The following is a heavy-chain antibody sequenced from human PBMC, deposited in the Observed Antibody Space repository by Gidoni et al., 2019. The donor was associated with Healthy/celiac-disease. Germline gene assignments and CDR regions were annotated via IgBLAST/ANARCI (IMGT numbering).Heavy chain of an antibody. Sequence: QVQLQQWGAGLLKPSETLSLTCAVYGWSFSGYYWIWLRQPPGKGLEWIGEINHSGSTNYNPSLKSRVTISVDTSKNQFSLKLSSVTAADTAVYYWARERLGFTFGYSNYASLGYYYMDVWGKGTTVTVSS. D-gene: IGHD4-4*01. CDR3: ARERLGFTFGYSNYASLGYYYMDV. J-gene: IGHJ6*03. V-gene: IGHV4-34*01. CDR1: GWSFSGYY. CDR2: INHSGST.